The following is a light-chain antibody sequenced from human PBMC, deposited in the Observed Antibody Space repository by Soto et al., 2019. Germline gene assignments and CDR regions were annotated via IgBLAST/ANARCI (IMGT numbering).Light chain of an antibody. CDR3: QQFNGFPLT. J-gene: IGKJ4*01. CDR1: QDIGSA. Sequence: IQLTQSPSSLSASVGDRVTITCRAGQDIGSALAWYQKRPGKAPKLLLYDASNLEAGVPSRFSGSGSGTDFTLTITSMRPEDFAPYYCQQFNGFPLTFGGGNKVQI. V-gene: IGKV1-13*02. CDR2: DAS.